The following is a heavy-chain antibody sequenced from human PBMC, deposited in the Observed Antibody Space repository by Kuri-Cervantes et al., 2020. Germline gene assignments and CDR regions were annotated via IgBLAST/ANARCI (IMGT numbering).Heavy chain of an antibody. D-gene: IGHD3-22*01. CDR1: GFTFSSHW. Sequence: GGSLRLSCVASGFTFSSHWMNWVRQAPGKGLEWVANIKQEGSQKFYVDSVKGRFTISRDNAKNSLYLQMNSLRAEDTAVYYCAREDHYDSNQIEYWGQGTLVTVSS. CDR2: IKQEGSQK. V-gene: IGHV3-7*01. CDR3: AREDHYDSNQIEY. J-gene: IGHJ4*02.